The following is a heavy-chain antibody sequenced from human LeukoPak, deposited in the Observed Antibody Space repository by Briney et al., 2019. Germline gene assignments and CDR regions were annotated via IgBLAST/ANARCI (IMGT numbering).Heavy chain of an antibody. J-gene: IGHJ6*03. CDR1: GFTFSSYW. Sequence: GGSLRLSCAASGFTFSSYWMHWVRQAPGKGLVWVSRINSDGSSTSYADSVMGRFTISRDNAKNTLYLQMNSLRAEDTAVYYCARGGVPAADGSYYYYYYMDVWGKGTTVTVSS. CDR3: ARGGVPAADGSYYYYYYMDV. V-gene: IGHV3-74*01. CDR2: INSDGSST. D-gene: IGHD2-2*01.